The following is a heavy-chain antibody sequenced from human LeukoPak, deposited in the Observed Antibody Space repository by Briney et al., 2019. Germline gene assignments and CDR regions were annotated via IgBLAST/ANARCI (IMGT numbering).Heavy chain of an antibody. D-gene: IGHD6-13*01. CDR3: ARDTFEPLVIDF. CDR1: GFSFRRYA. Sequence: PGGSLRLSCAASGFSFRRYAMNWVRQAPGKGLEWVAYVNAESTDILYADSVSGRFTISSDNAKTSLYLQMNSLIAEDRAVHYFARDTFEPLVIDFWGQGTLVTVSS. V-gene: IGHV3-21*05. CDR2: VNAESTDI. J-gene: IGHJ4*02.